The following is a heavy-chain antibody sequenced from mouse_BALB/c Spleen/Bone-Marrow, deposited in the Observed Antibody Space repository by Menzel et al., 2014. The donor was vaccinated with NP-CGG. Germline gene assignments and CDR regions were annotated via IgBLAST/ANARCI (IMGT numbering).Heavy chain of an antibody. CDR3: ARRELHAMDY. CDR2: IWGGGST. V-gene: IGHV2-6-4*01. CDR1: GFSLSRYS. Sequence: VKLQESGPGLVAPSQSLSITCTVSGFSLSRYSVHWIRQPPGKGLEWLGTIWGGGSTDYNSALRSRLSIINDNSKSQVFLKMSSLQTDDTAMYYCARRELHAMDYWGQGTSVTVSS. J-gene: IGHJ4*01.